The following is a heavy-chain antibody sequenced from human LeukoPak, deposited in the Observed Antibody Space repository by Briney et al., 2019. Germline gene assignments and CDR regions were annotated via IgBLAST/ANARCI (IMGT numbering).Heavy chain of an antibody. CDR2: ISSSSSSI. V-gene: IGHV3-48*02. CDR1: GFXFSTSN. CDR3: ARGGGRSYSDAFDI. Sequence: PGGSLRLSCAASGFXFSTSNMHWVRQAPGKGLEWISYISSSSSSINYADCVRGRFTISRDNAKNSLYLQMSSLRDEDTAVYYCARGGGRSYSDAFDIWGQGTMVTVSS. J-gene: IGHJ3*02. D-gene: IGHD1-26*01.